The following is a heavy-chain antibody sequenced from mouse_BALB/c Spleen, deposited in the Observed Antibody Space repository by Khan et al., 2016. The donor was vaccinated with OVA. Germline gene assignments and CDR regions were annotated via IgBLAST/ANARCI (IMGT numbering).Heavy chain of an antibody. Sequence: EVQLQQSGTVLARPGASVKMSCKASGYTFTSYWMHWVKQRPGQGLEWIGDIYPGNTDTNYNQKIKGKAKLTAVTSTSTAYMELSSLSNEDSAVYYGTRMNWDVSWFAYWGQGTLVTVSA. V-gene: IGHV1-5*01. CDR1: GYTFTSYW. CDR2: IYPGNTDT. J-gene: IGHJ3*01. CDR3: TRMNWDVSWFAY. D-gene: IGHD4-1*01.